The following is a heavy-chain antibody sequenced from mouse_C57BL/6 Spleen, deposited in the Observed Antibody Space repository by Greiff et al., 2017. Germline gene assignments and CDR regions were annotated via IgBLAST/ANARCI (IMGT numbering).Heavy chain of an antibody. J-gene: IGHJ1*03. CDR3: ARVYGSSYPYGYFDV. V-gene: IGHV1-55*01. CDR2: IYPGSGST. CDR1: GYTFTSYW. D-gene: IGHD1-1*01. Sequence: QVQLQQPGAELVKPGASVKMSCKASGYTFTSYWITWVKQRPGQGLEWIGDIYPGSGSTNYNEKFKSKATLTVDKSSSTAYMQLSSLTSEDSAVYYCARVYGSSYPYGYFDVWGTGTTVTVSS.